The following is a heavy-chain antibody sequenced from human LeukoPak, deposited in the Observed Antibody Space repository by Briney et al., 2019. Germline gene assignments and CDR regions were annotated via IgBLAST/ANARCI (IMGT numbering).Heavy chain of an antibody. V-gene: IGHV3-74*01. CDR2: IKNAGIDT. D-gene: IGHD3-10*01. CDR1: GFMFSNYY. J-gene: IGHJ6*03. Sequence: GGSLRLSCVGSGFMFSNYYMYWVRQAPGKGLVWVSRIKNAGIDTIYADSVKGRFTVTRDNAKNTVYLQMSSLRAEDTAVYYCARGGYGHNMDVWGEGTTVTVSS. CDR3: ARGGYGHNMDV.